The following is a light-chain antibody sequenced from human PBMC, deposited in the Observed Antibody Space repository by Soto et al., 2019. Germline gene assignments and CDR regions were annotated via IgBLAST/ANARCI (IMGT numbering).Light chain of an antibody. CDR1: QSISDT. J-gene: IGKJ1*01. V-gene: IGKV3-15*01. CDR2: GAS. Sequence: EIVMTQSPATLSVSPGGRATLSCRASQSISDTLAWYQQKPGQAPRLLIHGASTRATGFPARFSGSGSGTDFTLTISSLLSEDFAVYYCQQYNNWPWTFGQGTKVEIK. CDR3: QQYNNWPWT.